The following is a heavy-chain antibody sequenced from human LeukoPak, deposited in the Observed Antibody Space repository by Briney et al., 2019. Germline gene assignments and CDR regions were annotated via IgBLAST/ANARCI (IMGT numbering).Heavy chain of an antibody. CDR2: IYYSGST. CDR1: GGSISSYY. Sequence: PSETLSLTCTVSGGSISSYYWSWIRQPPGKGLEWIGYIYYSGSTNYNPSLKSRVTISVDTSKNQFSLRLISVTAADTAVYYCVRAIQYRFDPWGPGTLVAVSS. CDR3: VRAIQYRFDP. J-gene: IGHJ5*02. D-gene: IGHD5-12*01. V-gene: IGHV4-59*01.